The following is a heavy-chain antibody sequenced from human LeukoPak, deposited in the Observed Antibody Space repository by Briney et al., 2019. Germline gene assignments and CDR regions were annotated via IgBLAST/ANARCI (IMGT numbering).Heavy chain of an antibody. Sequence: GGSLRLSCAASGLTFSSYGMNWVRQAPGKGLEWVSSISSSSSYIYYADSVKGRFTISRDNAKNSLYLQMNSLRAEDTAVYYCASGVQNSGMRYWGQGTLVTVSS. V-gene: IGHV3-21*01. D-gene: IGHD3-3*01. J-gene: IGHJ4*02. CDR2: ISSSSSYI. CDR1: GLTFSSYG. CDR3: ASGVQNSGMRY.